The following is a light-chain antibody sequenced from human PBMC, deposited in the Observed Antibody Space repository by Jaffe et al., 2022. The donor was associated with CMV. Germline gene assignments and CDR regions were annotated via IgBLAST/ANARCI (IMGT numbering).Light chain of an antibody. CDR3: QQSEDVPLT. V-gene: IGKV1-33*01. J-gene: IGKJ4*01. Sequence: DIQMTQSPSSLSVSVGDRVTITCQASRDISKYLNWFQQKPGKAPKLLIYDTSNLESGVPSRFSGSGSGTHFSLSISSLQPDDIAIYYCQQSEDVPLTFGGGTKVEI. CDR1: RDISKY. CDR2: DTS.